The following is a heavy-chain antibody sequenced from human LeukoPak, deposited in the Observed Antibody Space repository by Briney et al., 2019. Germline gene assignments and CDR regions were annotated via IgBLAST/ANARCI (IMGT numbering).Heavy chain of an antibody. CDR1: GGSISSGGYY. CDR3: ARITIVVVPAAGSYYYYYYMDV. V-gene: IGHV4-31*03. CDR2: IYYSGST. D-gene: IGHD2-2*01. J-gene: IGHJ6*03. Sequence: PSETLSLTCTVSGGSISSGGYYWSWIRQHPGKGLEWIGYIYYSGSTYYNPSLKSRVTISVDTSKNQFSLKLSSVTAADTAVYYCARITIVVVPAAGSYYYYYYMDVWGKGTTVTVSS.